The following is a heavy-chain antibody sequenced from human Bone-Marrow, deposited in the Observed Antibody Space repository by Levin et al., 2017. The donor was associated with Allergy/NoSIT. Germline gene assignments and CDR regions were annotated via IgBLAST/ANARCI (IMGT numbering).Heavy chain of an antibody. Sequence: GESLKISCKTSGYSFMSYWIGWVRQGPGKGLEWMGIIFPGDSETRINPSLRNQITMSVDKSTSTAHLQWTGLTASDPAPYYCARYGGVRAGYAWHGMDGWGQGTTVTVS. J-gene: IGHJ6*02. D-gene: IGHD3-16*01. CDR2: IFPGDSET. V-gene: IGHV5-51*01. CDR1: GYSFMSYW. CDR3: ARYGGVRAGYAWHGMDG.